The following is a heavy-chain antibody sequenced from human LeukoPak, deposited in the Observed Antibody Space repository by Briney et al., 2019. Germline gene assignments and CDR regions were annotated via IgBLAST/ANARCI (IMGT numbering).Heavy chain of an antibody. CDR3: ARQDIVLMVYAPGGFDP. D-gene: IGHD2-8*01. V-gene: IGHV4-59*08. Sequence: SETLSLTCTVSGGSISVYYWNWIRQPQGKELEWIGYVDYTGISTYNPSLKIRPTISLDRSKNQFSLKLNSVTAADTAVYYCARQDIVLMVYAPGGFDPWGQGTLVTVSS. CDR2: VDYTGIS. J-gene: IGHJ5*02. CDR1: GGSISVYY.